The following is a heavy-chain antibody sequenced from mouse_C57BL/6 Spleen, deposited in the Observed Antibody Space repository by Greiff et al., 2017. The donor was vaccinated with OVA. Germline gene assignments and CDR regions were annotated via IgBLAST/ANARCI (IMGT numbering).Heavy chain of an antibody. CDR1: GYTFTDYY. CDR2: IYPGSGNT. J-gene: IGHJ1*03. Sequence: QVHVKQSGAELVRPGASVKLSCKASGYTFTDYYINWVKQRPGQGLEWIARIYPGSGNTYYNEKFKGKATLTAEKSSSTAYMQLSSLTSEDSAVYFCARDYYGLGYFDVWGTGTTVTVAS. CDR3: ARDYYGLGYFDV. D-gene: IGHD1-1*01. V-gene: IGHV1-76*01.